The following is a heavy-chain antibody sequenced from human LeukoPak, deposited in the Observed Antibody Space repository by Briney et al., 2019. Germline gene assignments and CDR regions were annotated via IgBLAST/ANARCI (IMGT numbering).Heavy chain of an antibody. Sequence: ASVKVSCKASGYTFTSYGISWVRQAPGQGLEWMGWISAYNGNTNYAQKLQGRVTMTTDTSTSTAYMELRSLRSDDTAVCYCALDYYGSGSYYSDAFDIWGQGTMVTVSS. CDR2: ISAYNGNT. D-gene: IGHD3-10*01. V-gene: IGHV1-18*01. J-gene: IGHJ3*02. CDR1: GYTFTSYG. CDR3: ALDYYGSGSYYSDAFDI.